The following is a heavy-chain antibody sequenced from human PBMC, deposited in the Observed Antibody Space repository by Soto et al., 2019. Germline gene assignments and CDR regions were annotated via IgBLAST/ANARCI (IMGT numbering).Heavy chain of an antibody. J-gene: IGHJ6*04. CDR2: ISTSGSSI. V-gene: IGHV3-48*03. CDR3: ARDGYCTSTSCYNHV. CDR1: GFTFSSYE. Sequence: GVSLRLSWAASGFTFSSYEMNWVRQAPGKGLEWVSYISTSGSSIYYADSVKGRFTISRDNAKNSLYLQMNSLRAEDTAIYYCARDGYCTSTSCYNHVRGKGTTVTVSS. D-gene: IGHD2-2*02.